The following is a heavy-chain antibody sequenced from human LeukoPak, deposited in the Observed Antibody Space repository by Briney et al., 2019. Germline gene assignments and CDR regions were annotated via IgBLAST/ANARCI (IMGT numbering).Heavy chain of an antibody. Sequence: GGSLRLSCAASGFTFSDYYMSWIRQAPGKGLEWVSYISSSGSTIYYADSVKGRFTISRDNAKNSLYLQMNSLRAEDTAVYYCVRVSWGYYDGSGYYYLDYWGQGTLVTVSS. CDR2: ISSSGSTI. D-gene: IGHD3-22*01. J-gene: IGHJ4*02. CDR1: GFTFSDYY. V-gene: IGHV3-11*04. CDR3: VRVSWGYYDGSGYYYLDY.